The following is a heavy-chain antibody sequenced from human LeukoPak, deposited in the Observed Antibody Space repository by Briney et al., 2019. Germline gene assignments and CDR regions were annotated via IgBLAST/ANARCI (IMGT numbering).Heavy chain of an antibody. D-gene: IGHD3-16*02. CDR2: ISHSGST. CDR1: GGSISSYY. CDR3: ARGVYDYVWGSYRKPHFDY. V-gene: IGHV4-34*01. J-gene: IGHJ4*02. Sequence: TSETLSLTCTVSGGSISSYYWSWIRQPPGKGLEWIGEISHSGSTNYNPSLKSRVTISVDTSKNQFSLKLSSVTAADTAVYYCARGVYDYVWGSYRKPHFDYWGQGTLVTVSS.